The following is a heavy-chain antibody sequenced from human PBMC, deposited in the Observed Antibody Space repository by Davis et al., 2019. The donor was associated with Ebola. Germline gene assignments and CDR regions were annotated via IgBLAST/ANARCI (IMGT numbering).Heavy chain of an antibody. D-gene: IGHD2-8*02. CDR2: IYYSGST. CDR1: GGSVSSGSYY. CDR3: ASAALDRILYWSFDY. V-gene: IGHV4-61*01. Sequence: PSETLSLTCTVSGGSVSSGSYYWSWIRQPPGKGLEWIGYIYYSGSTNYNPSLKSRVTISVDTSKNQFSLKLSSVTAADTAVYYCASAALDRILYWSFDYWGQGTLVTVSS. J-gene: IGHJ4*02.